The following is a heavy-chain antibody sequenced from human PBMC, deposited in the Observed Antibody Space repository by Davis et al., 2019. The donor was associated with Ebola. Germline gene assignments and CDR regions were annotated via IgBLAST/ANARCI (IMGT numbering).Heavy chain of an antibody. D-gene: IGHD2-21*02. Sequence: PGGSLRLSCAASGFTVSSNYMSWVRQAPGKGLEWVSVIYSGGSTDYADSVKGRFTISRDNSKNTLYLQMNSLRAEDTAVYYCARVSGDSPFDYWGQGTLVTVSS. J-gene: IGHJ4*02. V-gene: IGHV3-53*01. CDR3: ARVSGDSPFDY. CDR2: IYSGGST. CDR1: GFTVSSNY.